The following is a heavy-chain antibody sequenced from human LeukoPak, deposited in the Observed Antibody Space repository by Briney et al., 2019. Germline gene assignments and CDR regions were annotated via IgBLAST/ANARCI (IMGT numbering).Heavy chain of an antibody. V-gene: IGHV1-46*01. J-gene: IGHJ4*02. D-gene: IGHD6-6*01. CDR2: INPSGGST. Sequence: ASVKLSCKASGYTFTSYYMHWVRQAHGQGLEWMGIINPSGGSTSYAQKFQGRVTMTRDTSISTAYMELSRLRSDDTAVYYCARGGYSSSEYFDYWGQGTLVTVSS. CDR1: GYTFTSYY. CDR3: ARGGYSSSEYFDY.